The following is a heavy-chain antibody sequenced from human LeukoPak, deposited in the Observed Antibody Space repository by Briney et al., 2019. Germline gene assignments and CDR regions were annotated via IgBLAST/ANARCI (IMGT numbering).Heavy chain of an antibody. J-gene: IGHJ4*02. D-gene: IGHD1-7*01. CDR2: ISVDGSRK. CDR3: AREAGTGTTDFDY. V-gene: IGHV3-30-3*01. CDR1: RFTFSSYA. Sequence: GGALRLSCAAPRFTFSSYAMHCVCEAPRERLWWVAVISVDGSRKYYTDSVKGRFTISRDNSKNTLYLQMNSLRAEGTAVYYCAREAGTGTTDFDYWGQGTQVTVSS.